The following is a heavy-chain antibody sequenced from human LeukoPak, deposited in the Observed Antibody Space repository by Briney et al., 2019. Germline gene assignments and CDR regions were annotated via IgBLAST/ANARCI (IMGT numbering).Heavy chain of an antibody. Sequence: PGGSLRLSCAASGFTFSSYWMSWVRQAPGKGLEWVANIKQDGSEKYYVDSVKGRFTISRDNAKNSLYLQMNSLRAEDTAVYYCARAPGGRDGYNYNDYWGQGTLVTVSS. V-gene: IGHV3-7*01. J-gene: IGHJ4*02. CDR2: IKQDGSEK. D-gene: IGHD5-24*01. CDR3: ARAPGGRDGYNYNDY. CDR1: GFTFSSYW.